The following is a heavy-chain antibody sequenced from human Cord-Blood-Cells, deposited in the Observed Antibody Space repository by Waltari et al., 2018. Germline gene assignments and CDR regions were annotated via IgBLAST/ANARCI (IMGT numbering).Heavy chain of an antibody. CDR3: ARIIPSWEAFDI. CDR2: IIPILGIA. J-gene: IGHJ3*02. Sequence: QVQLVQSGAEVKKPGSSVKVSCKSPGCTFRRYAISWVRQAPGQGLEWMGRIIPILGIANYAQKFQGRVTITADKSTSTAYMELSSLRSEDTAVYYCARIIPSWEAFDIWGQGTMVTVSS. CDR1: GCTFRRYA. D-gene: IGHD1-26*01. V-gene: IGHV1-69*09.